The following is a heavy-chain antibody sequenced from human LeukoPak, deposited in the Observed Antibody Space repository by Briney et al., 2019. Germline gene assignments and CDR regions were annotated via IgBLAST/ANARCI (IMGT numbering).Heavy chain of an antibody. CDR2: IYYSGST. D-gene: IGHD2-2*01. CDR3: AITPRGYCSSTSCAHRDY. CDR1: GGSISSSSYY. J-gene: IGHJ4*02. V-gene: IGHV4-39*01. Sequence: PSETLSLTCTVSGGSISSSSYYWGWIRQPPGTGLEWIGSIYYSGSTYYNPSLKSRVTISVDTSKNQFSLKLSSVTAADTAVYYCAITPRGYCSSTSCAHRDYWGQGTLVTVSS.